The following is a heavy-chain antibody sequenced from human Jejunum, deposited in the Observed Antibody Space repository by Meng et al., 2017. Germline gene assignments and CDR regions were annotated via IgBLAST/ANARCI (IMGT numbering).Heavy chain of an antibody. V-gene: IGHV4-39*01. Sequence: QLQLQEPGPGLVKPSETLSLSCTVSGGSLSSGSPYWGWIRQSPGKVLEWIGTAYYSGSSYYNPSLRSRVIILVDTSKNQFSLRLSSVTAADAAVYYCARQMDSEYDEGYFFDYWGQGILVTVSS. CDR3: ARQMDSEYDEGYFFDY. CDR1: GGSLSSGSPY. CDR2: AYYSGSS. D-gene: IGHD2-2*03. J-gene: IGHJ4*02.